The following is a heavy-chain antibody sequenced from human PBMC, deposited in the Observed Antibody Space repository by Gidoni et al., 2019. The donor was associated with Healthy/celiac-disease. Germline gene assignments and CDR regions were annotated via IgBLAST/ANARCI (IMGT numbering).Heavy chain of an antibody. CDR1: GFTFSSYE. CDR3: ARDGYCSGGSCYVSGVFDY. J-gene: IGHJ4*02. V-gene: IGHV3-48*03. D-gene: IGHD2-15*01. CDR2: ISSSGSTI. Sequence: EVQLVESGGGLVQPGVSLSLSCAASGFTFSSYEMNWVIQAPGKGLEWVSYISSSGSTIYYADSVKGRFTISRDNAKNSLYLQMNSLRAEDTAVYYCARDGYCSGGSCYVSGVFDYWGQGTLVTVSS.